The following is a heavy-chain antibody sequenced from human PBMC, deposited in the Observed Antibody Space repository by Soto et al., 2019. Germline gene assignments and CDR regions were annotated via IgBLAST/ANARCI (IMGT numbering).Heavy chain of an antibody. CDR2: IWYDGSNK. V-gene: IGHV3-33*01. J-gene: IGHJ4*02. CDR1: GFTFSSYG. CDR3: ASFTGDDSSGQDY. D-gene: IGHD3-22*01. Sequence: PGGSLRLSCAASGFTFSSYGMHWVRQAPGKGLEWVAVIWYDGSNKYYADSVKGRFTISRDNSKNTLYLQMNSLRAEDTAVYYCASFTGDDSSGQDYWGQGTLVTVSS.